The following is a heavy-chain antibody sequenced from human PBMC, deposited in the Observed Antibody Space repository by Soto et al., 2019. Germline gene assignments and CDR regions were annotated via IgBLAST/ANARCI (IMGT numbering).Heavy chain of an antibody. CDR2: MYNTGST. CDR3: ARDLWGYCGTDCYPLDV. Sequence: SATLSLTCTVSGGSIIGYYWSWIRQPPGKGLEWIGYMYNTGSTVYNPSFKSRVTISVDTSKNQFSLKLNSVTAADTAVYYCARDLWGYCGTDCYPLDVWGQGTTVT. J-gene: IGHJ6*02. CDR1: GGSIIGYY. V-gene: IGHV4-59*01. D-gene: IGHD2-21*02.